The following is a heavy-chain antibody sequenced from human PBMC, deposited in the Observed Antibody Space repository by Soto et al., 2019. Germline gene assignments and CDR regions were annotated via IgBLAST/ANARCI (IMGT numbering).Heavy chain of an antibody. V-gene: IGHV3-53*02. D-gene: IGHD7-27*01. J-gene: IGHJ4*02. CDR1: GFTLSNNR. CDR3: ARVGTSESFFDY. Sequence: EVQLVETGGGLVLPGGSLRLSCVVSGFTLSNNRMTWVRQAPGQGLEWVSDLYFYGSANYADSVRGRFTIFKDDSKNTLYLQMTNLRADETALYYCARVGTSESFFDYWGQGTLVTVSP. CDR2: LYFYGSA.